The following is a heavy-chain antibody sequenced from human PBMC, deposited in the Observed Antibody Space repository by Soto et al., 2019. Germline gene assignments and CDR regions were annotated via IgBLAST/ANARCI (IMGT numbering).Heavy chain of an antibody. Sequence: GWSLRLSCAVSGVSLSTNDMSWARQAPGKGLEWVSTVSVIGDNTYYADSVKGRFTISRDNSKSTLYLQMNSLRAEDTAVYYCAKGGWLDDWGQGTLVTVSS. CDR1: GVSLSTND. V-gene: IGHV3-23*01. D-gene: IGHD6-19*01. CDR3: AKGGWLDD. J-gene: IGHJ4*02. CDR2: VSVIGDNT.